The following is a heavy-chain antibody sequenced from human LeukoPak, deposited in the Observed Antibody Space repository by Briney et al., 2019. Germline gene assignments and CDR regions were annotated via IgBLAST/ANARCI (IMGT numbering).Heavy chain of an antibody. CDR1: GGSISSGGYY. Sequence: PSETLSLTCTVSGGSISSGGYYWSWIRQHPGKGLEWIGYIYYSGSTYYNPSLKSRVTISVDTSKNQFSLKLSSVAAADTAVYYCASGYSYGYDTPISDYWGQGTLVTVSS. CDR3: ASGYSYGYDTPISDY. D-gene: IGHD5-18*01. J-gene: IGHJ4*02. V-gene: IGHV4-31*03. CDR2: IYYSGST.